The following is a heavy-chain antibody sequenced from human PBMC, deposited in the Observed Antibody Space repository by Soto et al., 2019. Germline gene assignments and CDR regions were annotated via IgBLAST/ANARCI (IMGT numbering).Heavy chain of an antibody. CDR3: ASLYYDFWSGYFGPPSYGMDV. V-gene: IGHV1-69*02. CDR1: GGTFSSYT. CDR2: IIPILGIA. J-gene: IGHJ6*02. Sequence: GASVKVSCKASGGTFSSYTISWVRQAPGQGLEWMGRIIPILGIANYAQKFQGRVTITADKSTSTAYMELSSLRSEDTAVYYCASLYYDFWSGYFGPPSYGMDVWGQGTTVTVSS. D-gene: IGHD3-3*01.